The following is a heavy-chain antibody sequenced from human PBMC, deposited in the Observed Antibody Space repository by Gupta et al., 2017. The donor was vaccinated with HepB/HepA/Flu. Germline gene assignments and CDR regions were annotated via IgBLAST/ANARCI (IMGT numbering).Heavy chain of an antibody. CDR1: GFTFSTYA. CDR3: ARERWSGSYYTDTFDM. CDR2: ISYDGYNE. D-gene: IGHD3-10*01. V-gene: IGHV3-30-3*01. Sequence: QVHLVESGGDVVQPGKSLRLSCAASGFTFSTYAFHWVRQAPCKGLEWVSSISYDGYNEYYAVPVKGRFTISRDNSKNTVYLQMNSLRPEDTAVYYCARERWSGSYYTDTFDMWGQGTMVTVS. J-gene: IGHJ3*02.